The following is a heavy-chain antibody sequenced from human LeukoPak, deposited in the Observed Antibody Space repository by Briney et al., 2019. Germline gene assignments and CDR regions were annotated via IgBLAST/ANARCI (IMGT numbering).Heavy chain of an antibody. CDR2: ITSSSSYI. J-gene: IGHJ6*03. CDR3: ARDPYSGNYGPYYYYYMDV. V-gene: IGHV3-21*06. Sequence: GGSLRLSCAASGFTFSSYNMNWVRQAPGKGPEWVSSITSSSSYIYYADSAKGRFTISRDNAKNSLYLQMDSLRVEDTAVYYCARDPYSGNYGPYYYYYMDVWGKGTTVTISS. CDR1: GFTFSSYN. D-gene: IGHD1-26*01.